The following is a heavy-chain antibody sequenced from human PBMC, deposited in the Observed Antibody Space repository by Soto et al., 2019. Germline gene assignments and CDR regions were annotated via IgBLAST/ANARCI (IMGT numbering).Heavy chain of an antibody. J-gene: IGHJ4*02. CDR2: ISEGGGTI. Sequence: GGSLRLSCVASGSTFSRYELNWVRRAPGKGLEWVSYISEGGGTIHYADSVKGRFTISRDNAKKSLYLQMNSLRVEDTAIYYCARNSGDYEVYWGQGTLVTVSS. V-gene: IGHV3-48*03. CDR3: ARNSGDYEVY. CDR1: GSTFSRYE. D-gene: IGHD4-17*01.